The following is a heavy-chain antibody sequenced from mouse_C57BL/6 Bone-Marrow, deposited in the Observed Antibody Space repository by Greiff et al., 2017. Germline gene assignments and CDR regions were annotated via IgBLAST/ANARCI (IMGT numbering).Heavy chain of an antibody. CDR1: GYSFTDYN. CDR2: INPNYGTT. D-gene: IGHD2-2*01. V-gene: IGHV1-39*01. Sequence: VQLQQSGPELVKPGASVKISCKASGYSFTDYNMNWVKQRHGKSLEWFGVINPNYGTTSYNQKVKGKATLTVDQSSSTAYMQLNSLTSEDSAVYYCARAIWLLPYAMDYWGQGTSVTVSS. CDR3: ARAIWLLPYAMDY. J-gene: IGHJ4*01.